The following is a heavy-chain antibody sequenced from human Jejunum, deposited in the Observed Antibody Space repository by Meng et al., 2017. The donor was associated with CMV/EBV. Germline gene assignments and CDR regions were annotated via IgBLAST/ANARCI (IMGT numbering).Heavy chain of an antibody. Sequence: QLQESGPGLVKPAETLSLTCTVSGGSISNYYWSWIRQPPGKGLEWVGYIYKSGSTSYNPSLKSRVTISVDTSKNQISLKLSSVTAADMAVYYCARVPVGGTTWYWFDPWGQGTLVTVSS. CDR2: IYKSGST. CDR3: ARVPVGGTTWYWFDP. J-gene: IGHJ5*02. D-gene: IGHD1-26*01. V-gene: IGHV4-59*01. CDR1: GGSISNYY.